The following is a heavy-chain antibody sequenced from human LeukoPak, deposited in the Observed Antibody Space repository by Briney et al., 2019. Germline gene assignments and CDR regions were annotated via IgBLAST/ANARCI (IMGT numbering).Heavy chain of an antibody. Sequence: SETLSLTXTVSGGSMSSHYWSWIRQPPGKGLEWIGYIYYSGSTKYNRSLKSRVTISVDTSKNLFSLKLTSVTAADTAVYYCARDRCSGGSCYSDYWGQGTLVTVSS. V-gene: IGHV4-59*11. D-gene: IGHD2-15*01. J-gene: IGHJ4*02. CDR2: IYYSGST. CDR3: ARDRCSGGSCYSDY. CDR1: GGSMSSHY.